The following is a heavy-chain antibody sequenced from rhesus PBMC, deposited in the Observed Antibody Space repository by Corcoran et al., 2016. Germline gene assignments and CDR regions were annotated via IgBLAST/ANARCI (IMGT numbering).Heavy chain of an antibody. J-gene: IGHJ5-1*01. CDR2: IYGSGGGT. Sequence: QVQLQESGPGLVKPSETLSLTCAVSGGSLRDDYYLSWFLRPPGNGLAWIGYIYGSGGGTNYKPAHKNRVTISIDTSKNQFSLKLSSVTAADTAVYYCARDPASYYYSGSNNRFDVWGAGVLVTVSS. V-gene: IGHV4-106*01. CDR1: GGSLRDDYY. D-gene: IGHD3-16*01. CDR3: ARDPASYYYSGSNNRFDV.